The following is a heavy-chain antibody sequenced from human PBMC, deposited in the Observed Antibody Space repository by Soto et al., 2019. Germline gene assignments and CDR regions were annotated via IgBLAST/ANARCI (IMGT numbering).Heavy chain of an antibody. CDR3: ARASSHYYDSSGYYGYSCDR. D-gene: IGHD3-22*01. Sequence: ASVKVSCKASGYTFTGYYMHWLRQAPGQVLEWMGWINPNSGGTNYAQKFQGRVTTTRDTSISTAYMELSRLRSDDTAVYYCARASSHYYDSSGYYGYSCDRLGQGTLVAVSS. V-gene: IGHV1-2*02. CDR2: INPNSGGT. CDR1: GYTFTGYY. J-gene: IGHJ5*02.